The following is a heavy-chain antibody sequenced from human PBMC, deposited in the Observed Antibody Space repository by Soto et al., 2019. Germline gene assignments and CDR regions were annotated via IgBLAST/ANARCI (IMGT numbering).Heavy chain of an antibody. J-gene: IGHJ5*02. CDR3: AKSHYDSSGYYIIDH. D-gene: IGHD3-22*01. V-gene: IGHV4-59*01. CDR1: GGSISGRC. CDR2: FCYTGST. Sequence: TSETLSLTCTVSGGSISGRCWSWVRHSPGKGLEWIGYFCYTGSTNYNPSLKSRVTISVDRSKTQCSLKLTSVTAADTAVYYCAKSHYDSSGYYIIDHWGQGTLVTVSS.